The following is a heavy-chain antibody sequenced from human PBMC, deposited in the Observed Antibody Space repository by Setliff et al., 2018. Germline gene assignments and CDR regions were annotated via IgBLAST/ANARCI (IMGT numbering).Heavy chain of an antibody. J-gene: IGHJ4*02. D-gene: IGHD3-22*01. CDR3: ARDRDSSGYPYYFDY. CDR2: NNPNSGGT. Sequence: ASVKVSCKASGYTFTGYYMHWVRQAPGQGLEWMGWNNPNSGGTNYAQKFQGWVTMTRDTSISTAYMELSRLRSDDTAVYYCARDRDSSGYPYYFDYWGQGTLVTVSS. V-gene: IGHV1-2*04. CDR1: GYTFTGYY.